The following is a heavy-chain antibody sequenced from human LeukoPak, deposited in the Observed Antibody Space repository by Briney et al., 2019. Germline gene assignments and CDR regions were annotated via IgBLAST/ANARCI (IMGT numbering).Heavy chain of an antibody. V-gene: IGHV1-46*01. Sequence: ASVKVSCKASGYTFTSYYMHWVRQAPGEGLEWMGIINPTGGGTSYAQKFQGRVTMTRDTSTSTVYMELSSLRSEDTAVYYCARDPVEHPYWFFDLWGRGTLVTVSS. CDR1: GYTFTSYY. J-gene: IGHJ2*01. CDR3: ARDPVEHPYWFFDL. CDR2: INPTGGGT. D-gene: IGHD1/OR15-1a*01.